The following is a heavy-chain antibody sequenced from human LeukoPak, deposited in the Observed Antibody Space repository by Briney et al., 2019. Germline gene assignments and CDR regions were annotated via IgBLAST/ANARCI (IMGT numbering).Heavy chain of an antibody. D-gene: IGHD1-26*01. V-gene: IGHV3-21*01. Sequence: GGSLRLSCAASGFTFSSYSMNWVRQAPGKGLEWVSSISSSSSYIYYADSVKGRFTISRDNAKNSLYLQMSSLRAEDTAVYYCARDGIVGATRAFDYWGQGTLVTVSS. CDR1: GFTFSSYS. CDR3: ARDGIVGATRAFDY. J-gene: IGHJ4*02. CDR2: ISSSSSYI.